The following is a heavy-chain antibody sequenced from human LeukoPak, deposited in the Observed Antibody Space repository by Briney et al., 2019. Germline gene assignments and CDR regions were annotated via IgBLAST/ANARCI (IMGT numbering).Heavy chain of an antibody. CDR3: ARVKVKDPSNWNWLGVGYYYSGMDV. CDR2: IYHSGST. D-gene: IGHD1-7*01. J-gene: IGHJ6*02. V-gene: IGHV4-38-2*02. Sequence: SSETLSLTCTVSGYSISSGYYWGWIRQPPGKGLEWIGSIYHSGSTYYNPSLKSRVTISVDTSKNQFSLRLSSVTAADTAVYYCARVKVKDPSNWNWLGVGYYYSGMDVWGQGPTVTVSS. CDR1: GYSISSGYY.